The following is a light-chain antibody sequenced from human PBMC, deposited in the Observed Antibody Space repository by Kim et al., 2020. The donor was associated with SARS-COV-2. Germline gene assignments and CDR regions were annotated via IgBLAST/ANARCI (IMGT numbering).Light chain of an antibody. CDR1: QGISND. V-gene: IGKV1-27*01. J-gene: IGKJ1*01. Sequence: DIQMTQSPSSLSASVGDRVTITCRASQGISNDLAWYQQKPGKVPKLLIYAASALRSGVPFRFSGSGSGTDFTLTIRSLQPEDAASYYCQKYNGAPWAFGRGTKVEVK. CDR3: QKYNGAPWA. CDR2: AAS.